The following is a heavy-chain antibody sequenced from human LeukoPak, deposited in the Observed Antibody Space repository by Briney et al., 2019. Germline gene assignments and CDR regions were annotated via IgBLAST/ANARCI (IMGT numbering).Heavy chain of an antibody. J-gene: IGHJ5*01. D-gene: IGHD5-24*01. CDR2: MKQDGSEK. V-gene: IGHV3-7*01. Sequence: PPGGSLRLSCAASGFTFSSYWMSWVRQASGKGQEWVANMKQDGSEKYYMDSVKGRFTISRDNAKNSLHLQMNSLRAEDTAVYYCARERELDSWGQGTLVTVSS. CDR1: GFTFSSYW. CDR3: ARERELDS.